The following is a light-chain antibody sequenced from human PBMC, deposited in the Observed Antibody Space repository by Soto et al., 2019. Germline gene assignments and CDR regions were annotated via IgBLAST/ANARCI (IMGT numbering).Light chain of an antibody. Sequence: EIVMTQSPATLSVSPGERATLSCRASQSVSSNLAWYQQKPGQAPRLLIYGASTRATGIPARFSGSGSGTEFNLTISCLMFQDFPGSYCFQYNNWPRTFGQGT. CDR1: QSVSSN. CDR3: FQYNNWPRT. CDR2: GAS. J-gene: IGKJ1*01. V-gene: IGKV3-15*01.